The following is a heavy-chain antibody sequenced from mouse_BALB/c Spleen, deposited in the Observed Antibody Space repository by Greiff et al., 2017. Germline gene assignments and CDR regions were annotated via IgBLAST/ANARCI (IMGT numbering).Heavy chain of an antibody. CDR1: GYSITSDYA. V-gene: IGHV3-2*02. J-gene: IGHJ4*01. CDR3: ARTYYRYSDY. D-gene: IGHD2-14*01. CDR2: ISYSGST. Sequence: EVKLVESGPGLVKPSQSLSLTCTVTGYSITSDYAWNWIRQFPGNKLEWMGYISYSGSTSYNPSLKSRISITRDTSKNQFFLQSNSVTTEDTATYYCARTYYRYSDYWGQGTSVTVSS.